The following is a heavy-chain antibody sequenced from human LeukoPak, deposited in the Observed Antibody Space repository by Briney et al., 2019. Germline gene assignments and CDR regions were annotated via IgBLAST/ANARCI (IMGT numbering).Heavy chain of an antibody. V-gene: IGHV3-66*02. J-gene: IGHJ4*02. CDR3: AREGGTFAYYFDD. CDR1: GFTVSSKY. CDR2: IYTGGST. D-gene: IGHD2/OR15-2a*01. Sequence: GGSLRLSCAASGFTVSSKYMNWVRQAPGKGLEWVSVIYTGGSTYYADSVKGRFTISRDNSKNTVYLQMNSLKAEDTVMYYCAREGGTFAYYFDDWGQGTLVTVSS.